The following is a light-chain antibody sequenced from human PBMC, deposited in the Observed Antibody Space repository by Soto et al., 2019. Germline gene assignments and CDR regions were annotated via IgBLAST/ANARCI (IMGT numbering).Light chain of an antibody. V-gene: IGKV3-15*01. J-gene: IGKJ4*01. CDR1: QSVSSS. CDR2: GAS. CDR3: QQYKSRAPT. Sequence: EIVMTQSPATLSVSPGERATLSCRASQSVSSSLGWYQQQPDQAPRLLIYGASTRATDIPTRFTGSGSWAEFTLPISSLQSEDFAVYSCQQYKSRAPTFGGGTKVEIK.